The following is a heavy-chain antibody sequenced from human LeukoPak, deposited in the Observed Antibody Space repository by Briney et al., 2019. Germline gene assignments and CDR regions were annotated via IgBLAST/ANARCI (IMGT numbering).Heavy chain of an antibody. V-gene: IGHV3-30*02. J-gene: IGHJ4*02. CDR1: GFTFSSYG. CDR2: IRYDGSNK. CDR3: AKDARSFGGTYFDY. Sequence: GGSLRLSCAASGFTFSSYGMHWVRQAPGKGLEWVAFIRYDGSNKYYADSVKGRFTISRDNSKNTLYLQMNSLRAEDTAIYYCAKDARSFGGTYFDYWDQGIQVTVSS. D-gene: IGHD4-23*01.